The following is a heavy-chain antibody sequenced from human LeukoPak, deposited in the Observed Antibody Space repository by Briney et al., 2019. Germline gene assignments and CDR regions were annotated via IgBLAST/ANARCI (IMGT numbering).Heavy chain of an antibody. V-gene: IGHV4-59*01. CDR1: GGSISSYY. J-gene: IGHJ3*02. CDR3: ARARPGIIAAAVDAFDI. Sequence: SETLSLTCTVSGGSISSYYWSWIRQPPGKGLEWIGYIYYSGSTNYNPSLKSRVTISVDTSKNQFSLKLSSVTAADTAVYYCARARPGIIAAAVDAFDIWGQGTMVTVSS. CDR2: IYYSGST. D-gene: IGHD6-13*01.